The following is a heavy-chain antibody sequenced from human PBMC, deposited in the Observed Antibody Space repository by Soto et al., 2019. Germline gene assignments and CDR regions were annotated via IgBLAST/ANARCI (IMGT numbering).Heavy chain of an antibody. CDR1: GFTFSRYG. J-gene: IGHJ6*02. V-gene: IGHV3-30*18. Sequence: QVQLVESGGGVVQPGRSLRLSCAASGFTFSRYGMHWVRQAPGKGLEWAAVISYDGSNKYYADSVKGRFTISRDNSKNALDLQLNLLRAADTAVYYCSQDSRPNYYYGMGVWGQGTTVTVSS. CDR3: SQDSRPNYYYGMGV. CDR2: ISYDGSNK.